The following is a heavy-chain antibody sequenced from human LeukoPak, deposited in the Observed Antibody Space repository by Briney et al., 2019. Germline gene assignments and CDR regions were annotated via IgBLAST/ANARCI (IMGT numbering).Heavy chain of an antibody. Sequence: SETLSLTCTVSGGSISSSSYYWGWIRQPPGKGLEWIGSIYYSGSTYYNPSLKSRVTISVDTSKNQFSLKLSSVTAADTAVYYCARQIAYEYYYYYYMDVWGKGTTVTVSS. J-gene: IGHJ6*03. CDR2: IYYSGST. D-gene: IGHD3-3*01. CDR3: ARQIAYEYYYYYYMDV. CDR1: GGSISSSSYY. V-gene: IGHV4-39*07.